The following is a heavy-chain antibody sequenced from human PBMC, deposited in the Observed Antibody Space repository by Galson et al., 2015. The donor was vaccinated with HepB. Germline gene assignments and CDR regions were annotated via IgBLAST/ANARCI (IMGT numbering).Heavy chain of an antibody. CDR2: IIVGGHNT. D-gene: IGHD3-10*01. Sequence: SVKVSCKASGLTFTNSAVQWVRQARGQRLEWIGWIIVGGHNTNYAQKFQERVTITRDMSTSTSYMELSSLRSEDTAVYFCAVSTSGGPGGYYYYGMDVWGQGTAVTVSS. V-gene: IGHV1-58*01. CDR1: GLTFTNSA. CDR3: AVSTSGGPGGYYYYGMDV. J-gene: IGHJ6*02.